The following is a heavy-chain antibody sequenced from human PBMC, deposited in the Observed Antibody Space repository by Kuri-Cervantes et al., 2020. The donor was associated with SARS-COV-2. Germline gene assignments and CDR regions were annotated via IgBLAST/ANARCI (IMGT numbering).Heavy chain of an antibody. CDR3: AKDLSGSFAFDY. V-gene: IGHV3-21*01. J-gene: IGHJ4*02. CDR2: IGSSSSYI. Sequence: GGSLRLSCAASGFTLSSHTMNWVRQAPGKGLEWVSSIGSSSSYIFYADSVKGRFTISRDNAKNSLYLQMNSLRAEDTAVYYCAKDLSGSFAFDYWGQGTLVTVSS. CDR1: GFTLSSHT. D-gene: IGHD1-26*01.